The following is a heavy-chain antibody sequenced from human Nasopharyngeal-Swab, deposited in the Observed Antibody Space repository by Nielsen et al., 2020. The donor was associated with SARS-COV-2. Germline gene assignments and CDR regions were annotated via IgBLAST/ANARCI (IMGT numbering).Heavy chain of an antibody. CDR3: ARDGGIVVVPAATGEPYYYYGMDV. CDR1: GYTFTSYG. D-gene: IGHD2-2*01. V-gene: IGHV1-18*01. Sequence: ASVKVSCKASGYTFTSYGISWVRQAPGQGLEWMGWISAYNGNTNYAQKLQGRVTMTTDTSTSTAHMELRSLRSDDTAVYYCARDGGIVVVPAATGEPYYYYGMDVWGQGTTVTVSS. CDR2: ISAYNGNT. J-gene: IGHJ6*02.